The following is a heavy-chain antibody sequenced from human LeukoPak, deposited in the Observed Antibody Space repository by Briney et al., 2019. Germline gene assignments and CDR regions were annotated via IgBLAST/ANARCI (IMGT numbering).Heavy chain of an antibody. Sequence: GGSLRLSCAASGFTFSSYWMSWVRQAPGKGLEWVANIKQDGSEKYYVDSVKGRFTISRDNAKNSLYLQMNSLRAEDTAIYYCARARGTGPIDFWGQGTRVTVSS. D-gene: IGHD1/OR15-1a*01. CDR1: GFTFSSYW. CDR2: IKQDGSEK. V-gene: IGHV3-7*04. J-gene: IGHJ4*02. CDR3: ARARGTGPIDF.